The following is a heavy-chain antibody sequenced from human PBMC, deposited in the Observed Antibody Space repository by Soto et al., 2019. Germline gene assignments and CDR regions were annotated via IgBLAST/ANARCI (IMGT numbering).Heavy chain of an antibody. Sequence: EVQLVESGGGLVKPGGSLRLSCAASGFTFSGYTMNWVRQAPDKGLEWVSSISSGSNYIYYADSVKGRFTISRDNAKNSLYLQMNSLRAEDTAVYYCARGYGSADYWGQGTLVTVSS. CDR2: ISSGSNYI. V-gene: IGHV3-21*01. CDR1: GFTFSGYT. D-gene: IGHD5-18*01. CDR3: ARGYGSADY. J-gene: IGHJ4*02.